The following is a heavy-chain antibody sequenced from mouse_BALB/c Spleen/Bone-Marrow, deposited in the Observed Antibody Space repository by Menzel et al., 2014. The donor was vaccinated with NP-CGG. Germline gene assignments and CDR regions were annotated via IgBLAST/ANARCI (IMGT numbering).Heavy chain of an antibody. Sequence: EVKVEESGGGLVQPGGSLKLSCVASGFTFSSYGMSWVRQTPDKRLELVATINNSGGSTYYPDSVKGQFTISRDNAKNTLYLQMSSLKSEDTAMYYCARVYGWYFDVWGAGTTVTVSS. D-gene: IGHD1-1*01. CDR1: GFTFSSYG. CDR3: ARVYGWYFDV. V-gene: IGHV5-6-3*01. CDR2: INNSGGST. J-gene: IGHJ1*01.